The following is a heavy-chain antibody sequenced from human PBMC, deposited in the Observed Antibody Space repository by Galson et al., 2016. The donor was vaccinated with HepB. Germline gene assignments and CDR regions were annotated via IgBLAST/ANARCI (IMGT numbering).Heavy chain of an antibody. V-gene: IGHV3-33*01. CDR3: ARGDFYYVSSGLDY. J-gene: IGHJ4*02. D-gene: IGHD3-22*01. CDR2: IWYDGSHK. Sequence: SLRLSCAVSGFTFSSYGLHWVRQAPGKGLEWVALIWYDGSHKYHADSVKGRLTISRDNSKNALYLQMNSLRAEDTAVYYCARGDFYYVSSGLDYWGQGTLVTVSS. CDR1: GFTFSSYG.